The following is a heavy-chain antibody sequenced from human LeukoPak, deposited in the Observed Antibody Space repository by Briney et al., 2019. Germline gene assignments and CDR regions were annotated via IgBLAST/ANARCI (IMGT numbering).Heavy chain of an antibody. V-gene: IGHV4-34*01. CDR2: INHSGST. CDR3: ARGLTILDY. D-gene: IGHD3-3*01. CDR1: GGSFSGYY. J-gene: IGHJ4*02. Sequence: PSETLSLTCAVYGGSFSGYYWSGIRQPPGKGLEWIGEINHSGSTNYNPSLKSRVTISVDTSKNQFSLKLSSVTAADTAVYYCARGLTILDYWGQGTLVTVSS.